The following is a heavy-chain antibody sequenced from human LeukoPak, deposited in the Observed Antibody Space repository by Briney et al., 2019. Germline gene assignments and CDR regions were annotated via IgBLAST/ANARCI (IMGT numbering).Heavy chain of an antibody. D-gene: IGHD2-2*01. Sequence: SVKVSCKASGGTFRSYETSWVRQAPGQGLEWMGGIIPMFGTAKYAQKFQGRVTITTDKSTSTAYMELSSLRSEDTAVYYCASGTTDIVVVPATLRNYYFDYWGQGTLVTVSS. CDR1: GGTFRSYE. J-gene: IGHJ4*02. CDR2: IIPMFGTA. CDR3: ASGTTDIVVVPATLRNYYFDY. V-gene: IGHV1-69*05.